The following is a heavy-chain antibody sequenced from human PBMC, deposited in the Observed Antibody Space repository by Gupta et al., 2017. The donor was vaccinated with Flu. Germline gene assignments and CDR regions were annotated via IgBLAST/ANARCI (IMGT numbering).Heavy chain of an antibody. D-gene: IGHD1-26*01. Sequence: EVQLLESGGGLVQPGGSLRLSCAASGFTFSSYAMSWVRQAPGKGLEWVSAISGSGGSTYYADSVKGRFTISRDNSKNTLYLQMNSLRAEDTAVYYCAKDWDSGSYYEIPPMWAFDIWGQGTMVTVSS. CDR1: GFTFSSYA. CDR3: AKDWDSGSYYEIPPMWAFDI. CDR2: ISGSGGST. J-gene: IGHJ3*02. V-gene: IGHV3-23*01.